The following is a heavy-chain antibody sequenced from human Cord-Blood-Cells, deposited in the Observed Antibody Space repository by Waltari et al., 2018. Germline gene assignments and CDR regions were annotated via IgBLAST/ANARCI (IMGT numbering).Heavy chain of an antibody. Sequence: QVQLQQWGAGLLKPSETLSLTCAVYGGSFSGYYWSWLRQPPGKGLEWIGEINHSGSTNYNPSLKSRVTISVDTSKNQFSLKLSSVTAADTAVYYCARLPEWGIVDAFDIWGQGTMVTVSS. CDR1: GGSFSGYY. CDR3: ARLPEWGIVDAFDI. CDR2: INHSGST. V-gene: IGHV4-34*01. D-gene: IGHD3-16*01. J-gene: IGHJ3*02.